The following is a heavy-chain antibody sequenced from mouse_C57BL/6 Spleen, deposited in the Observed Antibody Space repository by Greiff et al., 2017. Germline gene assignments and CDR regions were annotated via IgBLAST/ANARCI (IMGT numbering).Heavy chain of an antibody. J-gene: IGHJ4*01. CDR1: GYTFTDYY. V-gene: IGHV1-26*01. CDR2: INPNNGGT. CDR3: ARGNDSYAMDY. D-gene: IGHD2-4*01. Sequence: EVQLQQSGPELVKPGASVKISCKASGYTFTDYYMNWVKQSHGKSLEWIGDINPNNGGTSYNQKFKGKATLTVAKSSSTAYMELRSLTSEDSAVYYCARGNDSYAMDYWGQGTSVTVSS.